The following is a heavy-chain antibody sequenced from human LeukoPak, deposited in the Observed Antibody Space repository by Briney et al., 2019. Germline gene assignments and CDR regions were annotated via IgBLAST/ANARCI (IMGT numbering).Heavy chain of an antibody. J-gene: IGHJ5*02. Sequence: YADSVQGRFTIARDNAKNSLYLQMNILRAEDTAVYYCARVVIGPFDPWGQGTLVTVSS. D-gene: IGHD2-21*01. V-gene: IGHV3-11*01. CDR3: ARVVIGPFDP.